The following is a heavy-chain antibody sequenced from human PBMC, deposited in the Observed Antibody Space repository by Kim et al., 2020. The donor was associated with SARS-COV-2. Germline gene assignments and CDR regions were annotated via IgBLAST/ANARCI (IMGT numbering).Heavy chain of an antibody. CDR2: ISAYNGNT. CDR1: GYTFTSYG. J-gene: IGHJ6*02. Sequence: ASVKVSCKASGYTFTSYGISWVRQAPGQGLEWMGWISAYNGNTNYAQKLQGRVTMTTDTSTSTAYMELRSLRSDDTAVYYCSRGPADSGYDWTRPVYYYYGMDVWGQGTTVTVSS. D-gene: IGHD5-12*01. V-gene: IGHV1-18*01. CDR3: SRGPADSGYDWTRPVYYYYGMDV.